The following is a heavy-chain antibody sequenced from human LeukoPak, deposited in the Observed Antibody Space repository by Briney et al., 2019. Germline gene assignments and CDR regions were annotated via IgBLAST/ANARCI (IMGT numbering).Heavy chain of an antibody. V-gene: IGHV3-73*01. CDR3: SVNYCSGGSCYML. J-gene: IGHJ4*02. D-gene: IGHD2-15*01. Sequence: PGGSLRLSCAASGLTFSGSVMHWVRQASGKGLEWVGRIRSKANSYATAYAASVKGMFTISRDDSKNTAYLQMNSLKTEDTAVYYCSVNYCSGGSCYMLWGQGTLVTVSS. CDR2: IRSKANSYAT. CDR1: GLTFSGSV.